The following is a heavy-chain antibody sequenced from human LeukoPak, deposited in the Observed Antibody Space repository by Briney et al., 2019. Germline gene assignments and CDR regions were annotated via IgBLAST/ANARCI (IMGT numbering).Heavy chain of an antibody. J-gene: IGHJ4*02. Sequence: SETLSLTCAVYGGSFSGYYWSWIRQPPGKGLEWIGEINQSGSSDYNPSLKSRVTMSVDTSKNQFSLKLSSVTAADTAVYYCAREYSGYDYLDYWGPGTLVTVAS. CDR2: INQSGSS. CDR3: AREYSGYDYLDY. V-gene: IGHV4-34*01. D-gene: IGHD5-12*01. CDR1: GGSFSGYY.